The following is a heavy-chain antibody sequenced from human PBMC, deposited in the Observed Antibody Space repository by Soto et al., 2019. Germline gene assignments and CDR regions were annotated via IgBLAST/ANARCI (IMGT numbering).Heavy chain of an antibody. J-gene: IGHJ4*02. Sequence: QVQLVESGGGVVQPGRSLRLSCAASGFTFSTYGMHWVRQAPGKGLEWVAVISYDGNNKYYADSEKGRFTISRDNSKNTLYWQTSSLRAEDTALYYCAISGYNWNDWFFGYWGQGTLVTVSS. D-gene: IGHD1-1*01. V-gene: IGHV3-30*03. CDR3: AISGYNWNDWFFGY. CDR2: ISYDGNNK. CDR1: GFTFSTYG.